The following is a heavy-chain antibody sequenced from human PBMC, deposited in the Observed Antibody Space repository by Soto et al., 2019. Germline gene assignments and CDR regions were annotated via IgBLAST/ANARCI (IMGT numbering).Heavy chain of an antibody. CDR3: ARLPRSGINPPFDY. V-gene: IGHV4-59*08. D-gene: IGHD1-26*01. J-gene: IGHJ4*02. CDR2: IHYSGST. CDR1: GDSISPHY. Sequence: SETLSLTCAVSGDSISPHYWSWVRQPPGKGLEFIGYIHYSGSTVYNPSLKSRFTISLDMSKTQFALKVPSLPAADTPVYYCARLPRSGINPPFDYGGQGMLVTSP.